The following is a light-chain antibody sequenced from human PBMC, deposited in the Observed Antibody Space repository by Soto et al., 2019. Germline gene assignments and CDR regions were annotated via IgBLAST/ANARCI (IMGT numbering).Light chain of an antibody. J-gene: IGLJ3*02. CDR2: EVS. V-gene: IGLV2-14*01. CDR3: SSYTSSSMV. CDR1: SSDVGGYNY. Sequence: QSALTQPASVSGSPGQSITISCTGTSSDVGGYNYVSWYQQHPGKAPKLMIYEVSNRPSGVSNRFSGSKSDNTASLTISGLQAEDDSDYACSSYTSSSMVFGGGTKVTAL.